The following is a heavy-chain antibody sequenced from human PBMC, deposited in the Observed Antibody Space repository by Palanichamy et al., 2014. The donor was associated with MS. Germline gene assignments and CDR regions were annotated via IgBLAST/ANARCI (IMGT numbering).Heavy chain of an antibody. Sequence: EVQLVESGGGLVQPGGSLRLSCAASGFTFDSYSMNWVRQAPGKGLEWVSYISSSSSTIYYADPVKGRCTLSRDNAKNLLYLQISSLRDEDTAMYYCARYSGRMGAFDIWGQGTMVSVSS. CDR1: GFTFDSYS. D-gene: IGHD1-26*01. CDR2: ISSSSSTI. CDR3: ARYSGRMGAFDI. V-gene: IGHV3-48*02. J-gene: IGHJ3*02.